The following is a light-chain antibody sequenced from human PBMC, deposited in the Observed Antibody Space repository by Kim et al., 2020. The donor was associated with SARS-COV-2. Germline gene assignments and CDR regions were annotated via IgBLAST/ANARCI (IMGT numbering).Light chain of an antibody. J-gene: IGKJ1*01. Sequence: SAAGGDRVTSTWRASQRMASYLHWYQQKPGKAHNLMIDGASSLQSGVPSRFSGSGAGTDFTLTISSLHPEDFATYYCQQTYTSWTFGPGTKVDIK. CDR1: QRMASY. CDR2: GAS. V-gene: IGKV1-39*01. CDR3: QQTYTSWT.